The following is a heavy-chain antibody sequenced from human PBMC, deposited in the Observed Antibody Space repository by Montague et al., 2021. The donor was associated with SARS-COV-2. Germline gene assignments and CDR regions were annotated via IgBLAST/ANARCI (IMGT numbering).Heavy chain of an antibody. V-gene: IGHV4-38-2*02. CDR3: VRVVDNRVRDY. Sequence: SETLSLTCSVSGYSITSGYYKGWIRQPPGKGLEWVGCISYIRKTYYSPSLKRRLTISLDSSKNQFSLQARSVTAADTAVYYCVRVVDNRVRDYWGQGTLVTVSS. CDR1: GYSITSGYY. CDR2: ISYIRKT. D-gene: IGHD1-1*01. J-gene: IGHJ4*02.